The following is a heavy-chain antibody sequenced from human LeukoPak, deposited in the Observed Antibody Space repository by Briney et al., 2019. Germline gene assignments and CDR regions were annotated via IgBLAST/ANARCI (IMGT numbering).Heavy chain of an antibody. D-gene: IGHD1-26*01. CDR2: ISWDSGTI. CDR1: GFTFDDYA. CDR3: ARGNSGSYSQDWFDP. J-gene: IGHJ5*02. V-gene: IGHV3-9*03. Sequence: GGSLRLSCAASGFTFDDYAMHWVRQAPGEGLESVTGISWDSGTIGYADSVKGRFTISRDNAKNSLYLQMNSLRDDDMALYYCARGNSGSYSQDWFDPWGQGTLVTVSS.